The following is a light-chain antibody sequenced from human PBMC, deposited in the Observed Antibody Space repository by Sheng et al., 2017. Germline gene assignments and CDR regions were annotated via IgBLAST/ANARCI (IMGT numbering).Light chain of an antibody. CDR2: DVS. V-gene: IGLV2-18*02. Sequence: QSALTQPPSVSGSPGQSVTISCSGTSSDVGGYNRVSWYQQPPGTAPKLLIYDVSSRPSGVPDRFSGSKSGNTASLIISGLQAEDEADYYCSSYRSSITWVFGGGTKLTVL. CDR1: SSDVGGYNR. J-gene: IGLJ3*02. CDR3: SSYRSSITWV.